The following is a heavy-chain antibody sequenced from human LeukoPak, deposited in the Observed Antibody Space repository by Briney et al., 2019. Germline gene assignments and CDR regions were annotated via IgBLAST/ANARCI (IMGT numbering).Heavy chain of an antibody. Sequence: GASVKVSCKASGYTFTAGYYIHWVRQAPGQGLEWMGWINANSGATSYVQKFQGRATMTRDTSITTSYMELGRLISDDTAVYYCARDSRRDRNPNPFTFDYWGQGTLVTVSS. CDR2: INANSGAT. V-gene: IGHV1-2*02. CDR1: GYTFTAGYY. D-gene: IGHD5-24*01. CDR3: ARDSRRDRNPNPFTFDY. J-gene: IGHJ4*02.